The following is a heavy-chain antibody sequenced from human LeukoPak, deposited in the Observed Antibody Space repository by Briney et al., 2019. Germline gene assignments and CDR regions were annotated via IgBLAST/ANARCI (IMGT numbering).Heavy chain of an antibody. CDR2: ISSSSSYI. CDR1: GFTFSSYS. D-gene: IGHD4-17*01. V-gene: IGHV3-21*01. CDR3: ARDRGDTRLDY. Sequence: GGSLRLSCAASGFTFSSYSMNWVRQAPGKGLEWASSISSSSSYIYYADSVKGRFTISRDNAKNSLYLQMNSLRAEDTAVYYCARDRGDTRLDYWGQGTLVTVSS. J-gene: IGHJ4*02.